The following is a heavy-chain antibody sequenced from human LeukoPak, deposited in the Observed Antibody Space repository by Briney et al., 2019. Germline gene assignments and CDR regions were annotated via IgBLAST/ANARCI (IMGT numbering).Heavy chain of an antibody. D-gene: IGHD3-22*01. CDR1: GYSISSGYY. V-gene: IGHV4-38-2*02. Sequence: SETLSLTRTVSGYSISSGYYWGWIRQPPGKGLEWIGSIYHSGSTYYNPSLKSRVTISVDTSKNQFSLKLSSVTAADTAVYYCARDRLLYYYDSSGYYRNDYWGQGTLVTVSS. CDR2: IYHSGST. J-gene: IGHJ4*02. CDR3: ARDRLLYYYDSSGYYRNDY.